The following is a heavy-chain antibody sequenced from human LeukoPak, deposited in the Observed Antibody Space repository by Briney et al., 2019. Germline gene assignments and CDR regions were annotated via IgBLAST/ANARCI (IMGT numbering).Heavy chain of an antibody. CDR3: ARGAGPLFDP. J-gene: IGHJ5*02. CDR2: ITNSGDTK. Sequence: PGGSLRLSCAASGFTFSDYYMSWIRRAPGRGLEWIAYITNSGDTKHYADSVKGQFIISRDNAKNSLYLQTDSLRADDTAVYYCARGAGPLFDPWGQGTLVTVSS. CDR1: GFTFSDYY. V-gene: IGHV3-11*01.